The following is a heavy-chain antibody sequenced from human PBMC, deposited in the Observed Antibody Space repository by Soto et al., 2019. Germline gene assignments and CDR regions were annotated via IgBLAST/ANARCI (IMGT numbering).Heavy chain of an antibody. Sequence: SETLSLTCTVSGGSISSSSYYWGWIRQPPGKGLEWIGSIYYSGSTYYNPSLKSRVTISVDTSKNQFSLKLSSVTAADTAVYYCATHWGGTTHAFDIWGQGTMVTVSS. J-gene: IGHJ3*02. V-gene: IGHV4-39*07. CDR2: IYYSGST. CDR3: ATHWGGTTHAFDI. CDR1: GGSISSSSYY. D-gene: IGHD1-7*01.